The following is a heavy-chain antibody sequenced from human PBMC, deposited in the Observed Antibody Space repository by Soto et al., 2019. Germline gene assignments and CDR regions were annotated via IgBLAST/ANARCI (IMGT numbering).Heavy chain of an antibody. CDR2: IHTGGDT. CDR3: SRDPHYGDY. J-gene: IGHJ4*02. V-gene: IGHV3-66*01. CDR1: GFTVSSIH. Sequence: EVQVVESGGGLVQPGGSLRLSCAASGFTVSSIHMSWVRQAPGKGLEWVSIIHTGGDTYYTDSVKGRFTISRDHSKNTLYLQMNNLRVEDTAVYYCSRDPHYGDYWGQGTLVTVSS.